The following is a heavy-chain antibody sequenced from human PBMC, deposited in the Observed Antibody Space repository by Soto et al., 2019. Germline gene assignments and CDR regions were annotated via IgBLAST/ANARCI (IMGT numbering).Heavy chain of an antibody. D-gene: IGHD6-19*01. CDR1: GYTFTIYA. CDR3: ARTGALIAVADY. V-gene: IGHV1-3*01. CDR2: INAGNGNT. Sequence: ASVKVSCKASGYTFTIYAMHCVLQAPVQRLEWMGWINAGNGNTKYSQKFQGRVTITRDTSASTAYMELSSLRSEDTAVYYCARTGALIAVADYWGQGTLVTVSS. J-gene: IGHJ4*02.